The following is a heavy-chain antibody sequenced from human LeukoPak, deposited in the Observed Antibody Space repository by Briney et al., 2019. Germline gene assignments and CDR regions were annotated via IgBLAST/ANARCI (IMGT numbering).Heavy chain of an antibody. CDR2: IYWDDDK. CDR3: AHRSLAGRSIILFDS. CDR1: GFSLSTSGVG. V-gene: IGHV2-5*02. D-gene: IGHD6-19*01. J-gene: IGHJ4*02. Sequence: SGPTLVKPTQTLTLTCTFSGFSLSTSGVGVGWIRQPPGKALEWLALIYWDDDKRYSPSLKSRLTITKDTSKNQVVLTMTNMDPVDTATYYCAHRSLAGRSIILFDSWGQGTLVTVSS.